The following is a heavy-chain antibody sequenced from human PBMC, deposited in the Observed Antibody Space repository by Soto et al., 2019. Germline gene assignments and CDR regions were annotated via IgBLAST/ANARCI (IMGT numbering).Heavy chain of an antibody. Sequence: SETLSLTCAVYGGSFSGYYWSWIRQPPGKGLEWIGEINHSGSTNYNPSLKSRVTISVDTSKNQFSLKLSSVTAADTAVYYCARLPPFIAAAGEDYYGMDVWGQGTTVTVSS. D-gene: IGHD6-13*01. CDR2: INHSGST. V-gene: IGHV4-34*01. CDR1: GGSFSGYY. CDR3: ARLPPFIAAAGEDYYGMDV. J-gene: IGHJ6*02.